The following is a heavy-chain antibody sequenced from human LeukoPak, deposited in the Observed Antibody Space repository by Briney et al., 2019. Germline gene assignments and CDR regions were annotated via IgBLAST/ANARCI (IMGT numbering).Heavy chain of an antibody. CDR2: ISSSSSYT. J-gene: IGHJ4*02. Sequence: PGGSLRLSCAASGFTFSDYYMSWIRQAPGKGLEWVSYISSSSSYTNYADSVKGRFTISRDNSKNSLYLQMNSLRTEDTALYYCAKRGNSNYFDYWGQGTLVTVSS. D-gene: IGHD6-13*01. CDR3: AKRGNSNYFDY. V-gene: IGHV3-11*03. CDR1: GFTFSDYY.